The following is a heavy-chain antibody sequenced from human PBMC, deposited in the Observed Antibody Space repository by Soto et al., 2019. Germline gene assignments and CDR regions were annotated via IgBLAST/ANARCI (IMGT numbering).Heavy chain of an antibody. CDR2: ISGSGGSS. V-gene: IGHV3-23*01. CDR1: GFTFSSYA. J-gene: IGHJ4*02. D-gene: IGHD3-10*01. Sequence: PGGSLRLSCAASGFTFSSYAMSWVRQAPGKGLEWVSAISGSGGSSYYADSVKGRFTISRDNSKNTLYLQMDSLRAEDTAVYYCAKRTNYYGSGSYYNLFDYWGQGALVTVSS. CDR3: AKRTNYYGSGSYYNLFDY.